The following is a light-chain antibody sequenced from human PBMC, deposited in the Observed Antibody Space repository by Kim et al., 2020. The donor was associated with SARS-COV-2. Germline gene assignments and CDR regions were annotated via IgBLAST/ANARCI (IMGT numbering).Light chain of an antibody. Sequence: ASVGGRVSITCRASQGISSDLAWYQQKPGKAPKLLIYAASTVQSGVPSRFSGSGSGTDFTLTISSMRHEDFATYYCQQLNSYPWTFGQGTKVDI. V-gene: IGKV1-9*01. CDR3: QQLNSYPWT. CDR2: AAS. J-gene: IGKJ1*01. CDR1: QGISSD.